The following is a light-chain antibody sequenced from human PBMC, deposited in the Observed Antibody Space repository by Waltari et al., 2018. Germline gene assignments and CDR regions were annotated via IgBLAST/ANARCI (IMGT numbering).Light chain of an antibody. CDR1: SSTISSNT. Sequence: QYVLTQPPSASATPGQRVHISCSGSSSTISSNTVTRYHQLPGTAPKLLIYTNNQRPSGVPDRFSGSKSGTSASLAISGLQSEDEADYYCAVWDDSLNGVVFGGGTKLTVL. J-gene: IGLJ2*01. V-gene: IGLV1-44*01. CDR3: AVWDDSLNGVV. CDR2: TNN.